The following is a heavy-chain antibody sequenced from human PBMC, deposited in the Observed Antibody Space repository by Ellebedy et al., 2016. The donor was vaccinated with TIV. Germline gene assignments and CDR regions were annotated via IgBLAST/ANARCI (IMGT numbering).Heavy chain of an antibody. D-gene: IGHD1-1*01. Sequence: PGGSLRLSCSASGFTFSSYAMSWVRLAPGKGLEWVSSISNTGETTLYADSVKGRFTIARDNSKNTVFVQMNNLRADDTAVYYCTKRADNWGFFDYWGHGTLVTVSS. V-gene: IGHV3-23*01. CDR1: GFTFSSYA. J-gene: IGHJ4*01. CDR2: ISNTGETT. CDR3: TKRADNWGFFDY.